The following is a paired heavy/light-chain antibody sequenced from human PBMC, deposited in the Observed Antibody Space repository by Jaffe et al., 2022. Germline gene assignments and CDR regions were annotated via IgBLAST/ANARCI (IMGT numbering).Light chain of an antibody. J-gene: IGKJ2*01. CDR2: LGS. CDR1: QSLLHSNGYNY. CDR3: MQALQTPYI. Sequence: DIVMTQSPLSLPVTPGEPASISCRSSQSLLHSNGYNYLHWYLQKPGQSPQLLIYLGSNRASGVPDRFSGSGSGTDFTLKISRVEAEDVGVYYCMQALQTPYIFGQGTKLEIK. V-gene: IGKV2-28*01.
Heavy chain of an antibody. CDR1: GASISSGSFY. CDR3: ARRSPPWIQIWIPAGYYDSSGYPTDMDV. D-gene: IGHD3-22*01. V-gene: IGHV4-61*02. J-gene: IGHJ6*03. Sequence: QVQLQESGPGLVKPSQTLSLTCTVSGASISSGSFYWSWIRQPAGKGLEWIGRIYTSGITNYNPSLKSRVTMSLDTSKNQLSLKLSSVTAADTAVYYCARRSPPWIQIWIPAGYYDSSGYPTDMDVWGKGTTVTVSS. CDR2: IYTSGIT.